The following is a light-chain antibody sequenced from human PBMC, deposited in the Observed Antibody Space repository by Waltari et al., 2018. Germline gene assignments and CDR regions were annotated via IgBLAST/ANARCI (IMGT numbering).Light chain of an antibody. CDR1: PSTFGSSAL. V-gene: IGLV2-23*01. CDR3: CSYAGNTVWV. Sequence: QPALTQPASVSGSPGQSINISCTGTPSTFGSSALVHWYQQHPDKAPKLMVYEGTKRPPGISTRFSGAKSGNTASLTISGLQAEDEADYYCCSYAGNTVWVFGGGTKLTVL. J-gene: IGLJ3*02. CDR2: EGT.